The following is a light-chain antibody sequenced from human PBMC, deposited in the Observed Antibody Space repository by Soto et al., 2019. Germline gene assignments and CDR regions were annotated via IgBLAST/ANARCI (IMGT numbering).Light chain of an antibody. CDR3: QQYNNWPYT. V-gene: IGKV3-15*01. CDR2: GAS. J-gene: IGKJ2*01. CDR1: QSISSN. Sequence: EIVMTQSQATLSVSPGERATLSCRASQSISSNLAWYQQKPGQAPRLLIYGASSRATGLPARFSGSGSGTEFTLTISSLQSEDFAVYYCQQYNNWPYTFGQGTKLEI.